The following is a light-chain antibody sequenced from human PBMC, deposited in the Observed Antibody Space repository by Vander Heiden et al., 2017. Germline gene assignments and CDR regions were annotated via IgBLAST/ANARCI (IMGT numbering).Light chain of an antibody. V-gene: IGKV1-5*03. Sequence: DIQMTQSPSTLSASVGDRVTITCRASQSINTWLAWYQQKPGKAPKVLIYKASHLESGVPSRFSGSGSGTEFTLTITSLQPDDFATYYCQQDNSYPYTFGQGTKLEI. CDR3: QQDNSYPYT. CDR1: QSINTW. J-gene: IGKJ2*01. CDR2: KAS.